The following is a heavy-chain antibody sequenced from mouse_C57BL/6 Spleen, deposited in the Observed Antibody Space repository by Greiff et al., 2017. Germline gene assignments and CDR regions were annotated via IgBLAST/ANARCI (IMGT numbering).Heavy chain of an antibody. Sequence: VQLQQPGAELVKPGASVKVSCKASGYTFTSYWMHWVKQRPGQGLEWIGRIHPSDSDTNYNQKFKGKATLTVDKSSSTAYMQLSSLTSEDSAVYYCAIEGIYYDYDDYAMDYWGQGTSVTVSS. J-gene: IGHJ4*01. CDR3: AIEGIYYDYDDYAMDY. D-gene: IGHD2-4*01. CDR1: GYTFTSYW. CDR2: IHPSDSDT. V-gene: IGHV1-74*01.